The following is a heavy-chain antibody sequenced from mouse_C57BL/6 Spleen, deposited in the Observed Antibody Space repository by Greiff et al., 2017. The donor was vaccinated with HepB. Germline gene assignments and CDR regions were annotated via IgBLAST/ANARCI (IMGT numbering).Heavy chain of an antibody. CDR2: IDPENGDT. D-gene: IGHD1-1*01. CDR3: PRGYGSNFDY. Sequence: VQLQQSGAELVRPGASVKLSCTASGFNIKDDYMHWVKQRPEQGLEWIGWIDPENGDTEYASKFQGKATITADTSSNTAYLQLSSLTSEDTAVYYCPRGYGSNFDYWGQGTTLTVSS. V-gene: IGHV14-4*01. CDR1: GFNIKDDY. J-gene: IGHJ2*01.